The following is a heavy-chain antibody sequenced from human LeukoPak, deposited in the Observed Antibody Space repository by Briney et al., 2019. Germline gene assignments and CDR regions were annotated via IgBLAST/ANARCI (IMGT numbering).Heavy chain of an antibody. J-gene: IGHJ4*02. D-gene: IGHD2-15*01. CDR3: ARDRCSGGSCAFDY. CDR1: GYTFTSYG. Sequence: VAAVKVSCKASGYTFTSYGISWVRQAPGQGLEWMGWIIAYNGNTNYAQKLQGRVTVTTDTSTSTAYMEVRSLRSDDTAVYYCARDRCSGGSCAFDYWGQGSLVTVSS. CDR2: IIAYNGNT. V-gene: IGHV1-18*01.